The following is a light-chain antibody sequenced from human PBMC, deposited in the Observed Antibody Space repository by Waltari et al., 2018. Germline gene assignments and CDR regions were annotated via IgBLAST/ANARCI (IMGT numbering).Light chain of an antibody. CDR3: CSYAGPSIYV. V-gene: IGLV2-23*01. J-gene: IGLJ1*01. CDR2: EAT. Sequence: QSALTQPASVSGSPGPSITLSCIGTSGDIGSYHLVSWYQQHPDRAPKLLIYEATKRPSGVSNRFSASKSGNTASLTISGLQAEDEADYYCCSYAGPSIYVFGSATRVTVL. CDR1: SGDIGSYHL.